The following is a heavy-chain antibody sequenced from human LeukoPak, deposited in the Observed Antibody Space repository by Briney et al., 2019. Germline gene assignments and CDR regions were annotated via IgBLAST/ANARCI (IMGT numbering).Heavy chain of an antibody. CDR3: AKVLIRTGNPHFDY. CDR1: GFTFSSYA. V-gene: IGHV3-23*01. D-gene: IGHD4-23*01. Sequence: PGXSLRLSCAASGFTFSSYAMSWVRQAPGKGLEWVSAISGSGGSTYYADSVKGRFTISRDNSKNTLYLQMNSLRAEDTAVYYCAKVLIRTGNPHFDYWGQGTLVTVSS. CDR2: ISGSGGST. J-gene: IGHJ4*02.